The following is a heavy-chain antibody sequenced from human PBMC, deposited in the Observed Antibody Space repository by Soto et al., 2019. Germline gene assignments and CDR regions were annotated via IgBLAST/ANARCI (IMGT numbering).Heavy chain of an antibody. CDR3: ARDSGYDLNSPYYFDY. J-gene: IGHJ4*02. V-gene: IGHV3-21*01. D-gene: IGHD5-12*01. CDR2: ISSSSSYI. CDR1: GFTFSSYS. Sequence: GGSLRLSCAASGFTFSSYSMNWVRQAPGKGLEWVSSISSSSSYIYYADSVKGRFTISRDNAKNSLYLQMNSLRAEDTAVYYCARDSGYDLNSPYYFDYWGQGTLVTVSS.